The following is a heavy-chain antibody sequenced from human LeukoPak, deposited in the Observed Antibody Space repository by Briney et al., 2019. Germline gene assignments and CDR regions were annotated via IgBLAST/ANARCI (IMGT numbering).Heavy chain of an antibody. D-gene: IGHD3-10*01. CDR2: INHSEDT. J-gene: IGHJ5*02. V-gene: IGHV4-34*01. Sequence: SETLSLTCTVYGGSFSDYYRSWIRQPPGKGLEWIGEINHSEDTNYNPSLKSRVTISVDTSKSQFSLNLTSVTAADTAVYFCARVLPPVRARSFISMIRGATTGPYIWFDPWGQGTLVTVSS. CDR3: ARVLPPVRARSFISMIRGATTGPYIWFDP. CDR1: GGSFSDYY.